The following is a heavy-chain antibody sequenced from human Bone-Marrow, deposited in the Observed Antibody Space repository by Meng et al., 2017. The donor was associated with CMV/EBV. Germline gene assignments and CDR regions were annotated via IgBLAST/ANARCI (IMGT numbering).Heavy chain of an antibody. CDR3: AIGTSGWYDGDWFDP. J-gene: IGHJ5*02. CDR2: ISASGDSP. D-gene: IGHD6-19*01. Sequence: SAYTSNRPAMGWVRQTPGKGLGWVSSISASGDSPHYADSVKGRFTVPRDDPKNTVFLQLDSLRGEDTAIYYCAIGTSGWYDGDWFDPWGQGTLVTVSS. CDR1: AYTSNRPA. V-gene: IGHV3-23*01.